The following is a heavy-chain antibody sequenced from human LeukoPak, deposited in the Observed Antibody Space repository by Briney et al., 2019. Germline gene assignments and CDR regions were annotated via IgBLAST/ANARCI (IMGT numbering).Heavy chain of an antibody. D-gene: IGHD3-16*01. CDR2: INPNSGGT. V-gene: IGHV1-2*02. J-gene: IGHJ4*02. CDR1: GYTFTNYY. Sequence: ASVKVSCKASGYTFTNYYMHWVRQAPGQGLEWMGWINPNSGGTNYAQKFQGRVTMTRDTSISTAYMELSRLRSDDTAVYYCARVGQSRTYYFDYWGQGTLVTVSS. CDR3: ARVGQSRTYYFDY.